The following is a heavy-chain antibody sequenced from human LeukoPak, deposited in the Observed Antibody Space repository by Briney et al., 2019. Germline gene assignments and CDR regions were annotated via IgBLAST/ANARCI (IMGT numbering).Heavy chain of an antibody. CDR3: ARDRYYYGSGSYHSWFDP. CDR1: GGSISSYY. Sequence: SETLSLTCTVSGGSISSYYWSWIRQPPGKGLEWIGYIYYSGSTNYNPSLKSRVTISVDTSKNQFSLKLSSVTAADTAVYYCARDRYYYGSGSYHSWFDPWGQGTLVTVSS. CDR2: IYYSGST. J-gene: IGHJ5*02. D-gene: IGHD3-10*01. V-gene: IGHV4-59*01.